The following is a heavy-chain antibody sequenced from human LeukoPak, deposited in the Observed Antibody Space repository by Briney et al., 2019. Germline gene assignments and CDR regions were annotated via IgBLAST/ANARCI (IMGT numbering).Heavy chain of an antibody. J-gene: IGHJ4*02. CDR3: ARVGWDRTDQDFDY. CDR2: ISGRSNYI. Sequence: GGFLRLSCAASGFTFGTYTMNWVRQAPGKGLEWVSSISGRSNYIYYADSVKGRFTISRDNAKNSLYLQMNSLRAEDTAVYYCARVGWDRTDQDFDYWGQGTLVTVSS. D-gene: IGHD1-26*01. V-gene: IGHV3-21*01. CDR1: GFTFGTYT.